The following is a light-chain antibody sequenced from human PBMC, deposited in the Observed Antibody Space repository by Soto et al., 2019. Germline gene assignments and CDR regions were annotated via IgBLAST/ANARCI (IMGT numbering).Light chain of an antibody. CDR3: AAWDDSLNGVV. V-gene: IGLV1-36*01. CDR2: YDD. CDR1: NSNIGNNE. Sequence: QSVLTQPPSVSGAPRQRVTISCSGSNSNIGNNEVNWYQQFPGKAPKLLIYYDDLRPSGVSARFSGSKSGASASLAISGLQYEDEAVYYCAAWDDSLNGVVFGGGTKLTVL. J-gene: IGLJ3*02.